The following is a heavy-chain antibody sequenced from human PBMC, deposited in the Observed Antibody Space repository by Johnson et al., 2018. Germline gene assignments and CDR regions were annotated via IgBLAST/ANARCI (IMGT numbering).Heavy chain of an antibody. CDR2: SGSP. CDR3: ARSPTDVLTGYYYMDV. D-gene: IGHD3-9*01. CDR1: GGSFNGYY. Sequence: QVQLQQWGAGLLKPSETLSLTCAVYGGSFNGYYWSWVRQPPGKGLEWIRYSGSPDYNPSLKSRITISVDRSKIQFSLKLRSVTAADPAGYYRARSPTDVLTGYYYMDVWGKGTTVIVSS. V-gene: IGHV4-34*01. J-gene: IGHJ6*03.